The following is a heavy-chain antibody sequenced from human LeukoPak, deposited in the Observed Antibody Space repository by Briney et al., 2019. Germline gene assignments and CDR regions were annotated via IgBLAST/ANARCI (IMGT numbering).Heavy chain of an antibody. J-gene: IGHJ4*02. CDR2: ISSSSSTI. D-gene: IGHD6-19*01. Sequence: GSLRLSCTASGFTFSSYSMNWVRQAPGKGLEWVSYISSSSSTIYYADSVKGRFTISRDNAKNSLYLQMNSLRAEDTAVCYCARESSGCPDYWGQGTLVTVSS. CDR1: GFTFSSYS. V-gene: IGHV3-48*01. CDR3: ARESSGCPDY.